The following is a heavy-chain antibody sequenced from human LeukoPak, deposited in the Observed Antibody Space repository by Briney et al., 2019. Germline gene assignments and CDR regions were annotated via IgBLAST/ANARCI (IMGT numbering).Heavy chain of an antibody. CDR3: ARLFLRFGEFSFDY. V-gene: IGHV4-39*02. CDR2: IYYRGST. J-gene: IGHJ4*02. CDR1: GGSISNSSFY. D-gene: IGHD3-10*01. Sequence: SETLSLTCTVSGGSISNSSFYWGWIRQPPGKGLEWIGNIYYRGSTYYNSSLKSRVSISVDTTKNYFSLKVSSVTAADTAAYYCARLFLRFGEFSFDYWGQGTLVTVSS.